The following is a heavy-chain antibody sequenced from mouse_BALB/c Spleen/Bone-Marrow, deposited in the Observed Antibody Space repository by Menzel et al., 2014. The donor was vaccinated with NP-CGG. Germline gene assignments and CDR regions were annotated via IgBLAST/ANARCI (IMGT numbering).Heavy chain of an antibody. Sequence: EVQLQQSGPELVKPGASVKVSCKASGYAFTRYNMYWVKPSHGKSLEWIGYIDPYSGGTNYNQKFKGKATLTVDKSSSTAYMHLNSLTSEDSAVYYCARELSRAMDYWGQGTSVTVSS. V-gene: IGHV1S135*01. CDR2: IDPYSGGT. J-gene: IGHJ4*01. CDR3: ARELSRAMDY. D-gene: IGHD2-12*01. CDR1: GYAFTRYN.